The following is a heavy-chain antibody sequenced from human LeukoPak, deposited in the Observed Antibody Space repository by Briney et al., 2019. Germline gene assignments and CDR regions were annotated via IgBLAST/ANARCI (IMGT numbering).Heavy chain of an antibody. V-gene: IGHV3-30*18. CDR3: AQDRGTWGSEYFQH. D-gene: IGHD3-10*01. J-gene: IGHJ1*01. CDR1: GFPFSSFS. CDR2: ISYDGSNK. Sequence: GGCLRLSCAASGFPFSSFSMNWVRRAPGKGLEWVALISYDGSNKFYADSVKGRFTIPRDNSKNTLYLQMNSLRTEDTAVYYCAQDRGTWGSEYFQHWGRGTLVTVSS.